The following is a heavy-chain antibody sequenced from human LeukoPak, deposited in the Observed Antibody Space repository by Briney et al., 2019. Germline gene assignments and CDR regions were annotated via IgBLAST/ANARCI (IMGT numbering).Heavy chain of an antibody. CDR2: IYYSGST. CDR1: GGSISSYY. J-gene: IGHJ4*02. D-gene: IGHD1-26*01. V-gene: IGHV4-59*12. CDR3: ARLGLEWELRYFDY. Sequence: SETLSLTCTVSGGSISSYYWSWIRQPPGKGLEWIGYIYYSGSTNYNPSLKSRVTISVDTSKNHFSLKLSSVTAADTAVYYCARLGLEWELRYFDYWGQGTLVTVSS.